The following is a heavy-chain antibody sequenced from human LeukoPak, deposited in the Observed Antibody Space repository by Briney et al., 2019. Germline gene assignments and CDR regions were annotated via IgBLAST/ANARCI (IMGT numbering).Heavy chain of an antibody. V-gene: IGHV4-34*01. CDR1: GGSFSGYY. CDR3: ARSSRVLRYFDY. Sequence: PSETLSLTCAVYGGSFSGYYWSWIRQPPGKGREWIGEINHSGSTNYNPSLKSRVTISVDTSKNQFSLKLSSVTAADTAVYYCARSSRVLRYFDYWGQGTLVTVSS. J-gene: IGHJ4*02. CDR2: INHSGST. D-gene: IGHD3-9*01.